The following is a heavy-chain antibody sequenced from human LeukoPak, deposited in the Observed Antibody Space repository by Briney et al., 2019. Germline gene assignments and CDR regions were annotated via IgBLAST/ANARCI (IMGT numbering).Heavy chain of an antibody. D-gene: IGHD6-6*01. V-gene: IGHV3-23*01. J-gene: IGHJ4*02. Sequence: GGSLRLSWAASGFTFNSYAISWVRQAPGKGLEWVSAISGSGGNTYYADSVKGRFTISRDNSKNTLYLQMNSLRAEDTAVYYCAKDRRIAPNYFDYWGQGTLVTVSS. CDR3: AKDRRIAPNYFDY. CDR2: ISGSGGNT. CDR1: GFTFNSYA.